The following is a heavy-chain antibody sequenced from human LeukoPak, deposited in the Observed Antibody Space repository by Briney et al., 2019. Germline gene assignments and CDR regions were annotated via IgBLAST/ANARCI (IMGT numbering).Heavy chain of an antibody. CDR2: ISSSGSTI. D-gene: IGHD4-11*01. CDR3: AGENSNYSVSDAFDI. CDR1: GFTFSSYE. V-gene: IGHV3-48*03. Sequence: QPGGSLRLSCAASGFTFSSYEMNWVRQAPGKGLEWVSYISSSGSTIYYADSVKGRFTISRDNAKNSLYLQMNSQRAEDTAVYYCAGENSNYSVSDAFDIWGQGTMVTVSS. J-gene: IGHJ3*02.